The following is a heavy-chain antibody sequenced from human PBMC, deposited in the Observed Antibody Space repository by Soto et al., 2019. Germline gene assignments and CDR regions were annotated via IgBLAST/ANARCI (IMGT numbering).Heavy chain of an antibody. CDR1: GGSISSSSYY. CDR3: ASLFSLKRLRMRDY. Sequence: SETLSLTCTVSGGSISSSSYYWGWIRQPPGKGLEWIVSIYYSGSTYYNPSLKSRVTISVDTSKNQFSLKLSSVTAADTAVYYCASLFSLKRLRMRDYWGQGTLVIV. CDR2: IYYSGST. V-gene: IGHV4-39*01. J-gene: IGHJ4*02. D-gene: IGHD6-25*01.